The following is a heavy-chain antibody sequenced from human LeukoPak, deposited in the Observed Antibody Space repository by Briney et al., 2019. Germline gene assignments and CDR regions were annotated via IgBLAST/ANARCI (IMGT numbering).Heavy chain of an antibody. Sequence: GGSLRLSCAASGFAFSSHAMCWVRQAPGKGLEWVSAISGNGGSTNYADSVKGRFTISRDNSKNTLYLQVNSLRAEDTAVYYCAKYRSAWSFDYWGQGTLVTVSS. V-gene: IGHV3-23*01. CDR2: ISGNGGST. J-gene: IGHJ4*02. CDR3: AKYRSAWSFDY. CDR1: GFAFSSHA. D-gene: IGHD6-13*01.